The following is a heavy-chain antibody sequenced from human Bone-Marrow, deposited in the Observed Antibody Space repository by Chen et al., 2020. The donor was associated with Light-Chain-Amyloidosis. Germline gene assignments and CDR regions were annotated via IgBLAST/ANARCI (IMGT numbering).Heavy chain of an antibody. Sequence: QVQLVQSGAEVKKPGASVKVSCKASGYNFTGYYMHWVRQAPGQGLEWMGWINPNSGGTNYAQKFQGWVTMTRDTSISTAYMELSRLRSDDTAVYYCARDTVVGATQYYFDYWGQGTLVTVSS. CDR2: INPNSGGT. CDR3: ARDTVVGATQYYFDY. J-gene: IGHJ4*02. V-gene: IGHV1-2*04. CDR1: GYNFTGYY. D-gene: IGHD1-26*01.